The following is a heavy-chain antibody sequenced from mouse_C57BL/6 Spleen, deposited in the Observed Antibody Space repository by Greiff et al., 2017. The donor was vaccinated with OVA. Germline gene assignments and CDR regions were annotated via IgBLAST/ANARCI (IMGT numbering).Heavy chain of an antibody. D-gene: IGHD1-1*01. Sequence: VQLQQSGPELVKPGDSVKISCKASGYSFTGYFMNWVMQSHGKSLEWIGRINPYNGDTFYNQKFKGKATLTVDKSSSTAHMELRSLTSEDSAVYYCARGITTVVARDWYFDVWGTGTTVTVSS. CDR3: ARGITTVVARDWYFDV. J-gene: IGHJ1*03. CDR1: GYSFTGYF. V-gene: IGHV1-20*01. CDR2: INPYNGDT.